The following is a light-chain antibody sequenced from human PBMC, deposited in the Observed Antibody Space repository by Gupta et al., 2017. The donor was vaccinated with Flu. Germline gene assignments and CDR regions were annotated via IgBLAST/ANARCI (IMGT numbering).Light chain of an antibody. CDR3: HQRSSWPPLT. V-gene: IGKV3-11*01. CDR2: DAS. Sequence: ATLSLYPADRATISCTASQSVFAYLAWYQHKPGQAPRLLIYDASTRAPGVPARFSGSGYGTEFTLSISSLEHEDFAVYYCHQRSSWPPLTFGGGTKVEI. CDR1: QSVFAY. J-gene: IGKJ4*01.